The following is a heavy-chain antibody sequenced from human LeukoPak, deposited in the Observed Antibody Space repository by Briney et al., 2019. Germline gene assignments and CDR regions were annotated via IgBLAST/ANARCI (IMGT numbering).Heavy chain of an antibody. V-gene: IGHV3-48*02. CDR3: ARDEGEEQWLRDY. D-gene: IGHD5-12*01. CDR1: GFTFSSYW. Sequence: GGSLRLSCAASGFTFSSYWMSWVRQAPGKGLEWVSYISSSSSTIYYADSVKGRFTISRDNAKNSPYLQMNSLRDEDTAVYYCARDEGEEQWLRDYWGQGTLVTVSS. CDR2: ISSSSSTI. J-gene: IGHJ4*02.